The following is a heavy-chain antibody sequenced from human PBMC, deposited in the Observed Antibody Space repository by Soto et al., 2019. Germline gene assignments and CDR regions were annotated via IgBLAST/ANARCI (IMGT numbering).Heavy chain of an antibody. V-gene: IGHV3-23*01. CDR2: ISGSGGST. D-gene: IGHD2-2*01. J-gene: IGHJ4*02. Sequence: HPGGSLRLSCAASGFTFSSYAMSWVRQAPGKGLEWVSAISGSGGSTYYADSVKGRFTISRDNSKNTLYLQMNSLRAEDMAVYYCAKDSAGIVVVPATTFDYWGQGTLVTVSS. CDR1: GFTFSSYA. CDR3: AKDSAGIVVVPATTFDY.